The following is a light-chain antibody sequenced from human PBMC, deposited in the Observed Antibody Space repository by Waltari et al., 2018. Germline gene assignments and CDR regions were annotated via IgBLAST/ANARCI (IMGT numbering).Light chain of an antibody. CDR3: QQYNNWRT. CDR2: GAS. Sequence: ILMTLSLLTLSVSPGDKATLSCRASQSISRNLAWYQQKPGEAPRLLIYGASTRATGIPARFSGSGSGTEFTLTISSLQSEDFAVYYCQQYNNWRTFGQGTKLEIK. J-gene: IGKJ2*01. V-gene: IGKV3-15*01. CDR1: QSISRN.